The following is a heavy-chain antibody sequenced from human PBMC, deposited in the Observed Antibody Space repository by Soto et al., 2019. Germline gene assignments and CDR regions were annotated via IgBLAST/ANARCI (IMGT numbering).Heavy chain of an antibody. CDR2: ISGSGGST. J-gene: IGHJ6*02. D-gene: IGHD2-2*01. V-gene: IGHV3-23*01. CDR1: GFTFSSYA. CDR3: AKDTPHCSSTSCYFGPNYYYYGMDV. Sequence: WGSLRLSCAASGFTFSSYAMSWVRQAPGKGLEWVSAISGSGGSTYYADSVKGRFTISRDNSKNTLYLQMNSLRAEDTAVYYCAKDTPHCSSTSCYFGPNYYYYGMDVWGQGTTVTVSS.